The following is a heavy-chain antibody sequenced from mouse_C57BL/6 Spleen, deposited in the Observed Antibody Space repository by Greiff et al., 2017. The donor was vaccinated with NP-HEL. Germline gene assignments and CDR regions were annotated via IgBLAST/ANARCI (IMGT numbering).Heavy chain of an antibody. CDR3: ARRGFITTVVALYYYAMDY. V-gene: IGHV1-19*01. Sequence: EVKLQQSGPVLVKPGASVKMSCKASGYTFTDYYMNWVKQSHGKSLEWIGVINPYNGGTSYNQKFKGKATLTVDKSSSTAYMELNSLTSEDSAVYYCARRGFITTVVALYYYAMDYWGQGTSVTVSS. CDR2: INPYNGGT. CDR1: GYTFTDYY. D-gene: IGHD1-1*01. J-gene: IGHJ4*01.